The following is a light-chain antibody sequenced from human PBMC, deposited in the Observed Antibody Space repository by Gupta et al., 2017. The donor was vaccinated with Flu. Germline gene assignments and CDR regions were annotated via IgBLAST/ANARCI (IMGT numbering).Light chain of an antibody. CDR1: QSVSSN. CDR2: GAS. V-gene: IGKV3-15*01. Sequence: EIVITQSPATLSVSPGERATLSCRASQSVSSNLAWYQQKSGLAPRLLIYGASTRATGIPARFSGSGSTTEFTLTISSLQSEDFAVYYCQQYNYYYTFGQGTKVEIK. J-gene: IGKJ2*01. CDR3: QQYNYYYT.